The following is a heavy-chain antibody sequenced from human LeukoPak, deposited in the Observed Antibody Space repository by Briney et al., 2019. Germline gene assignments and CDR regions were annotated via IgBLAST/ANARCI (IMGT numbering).Heavy chain of an antibody. CDR1: GLTFSSYA. D-gene: IGHD3-22*01. CDR2: ISGSGGST. V-gene: IGHV3-23*01. CDR3: AKDLIMILVEPEYFHH. J-gene: IGHJ1*01. Sequence: PGGSLRLSCAASGLTFSSYAMSWVRQAPGKGLEWVSAISGSGGSTYYADSVKGRFTISRDNSKNTLYLQMNSLRAEDTAVNYCAKDLIMILVEPEYFHHWGQGTLVTVSS.